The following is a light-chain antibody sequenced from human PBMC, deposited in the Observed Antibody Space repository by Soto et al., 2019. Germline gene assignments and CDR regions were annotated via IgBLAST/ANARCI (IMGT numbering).Light chain of an antibody. Sequence: ESVLTQSPGTLSLSPGESATLSCRASQGVAANYLAWYQQKLGQAPRLLIYGATSRATGIPDRFSGSGSATDFTLTISMLEHEDSAVYYRHQYGSAPLTFGPRTKVDIK. V-gene: IGKV3-20*01. CDR2: GAT. J-gene: IGKJ3*01. CDR1: QGVAANY. CDR3: HQYGSAPLT.